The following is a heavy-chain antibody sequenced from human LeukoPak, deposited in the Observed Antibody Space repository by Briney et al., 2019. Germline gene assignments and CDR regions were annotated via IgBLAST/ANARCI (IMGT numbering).Heavy chain of an antibody. J-gene: IGHJ1*01. CDR3: ASSATPFSGFQH. CDR1: GYTFTDYF. Sequence: ASVKVSCAASGYTFTDYFVHWVRQAPGQGLEWMGWINTKNGGTNYAQKFQGRVTMTRDTSTSTVYMELSSLRSEDTAVYYCASSATPFSGFQHWGQGTLVTVSS. D-gene: IGHD6-25*01. CDR2: INTKNGGT. V-gene: IGHV1-2*02.